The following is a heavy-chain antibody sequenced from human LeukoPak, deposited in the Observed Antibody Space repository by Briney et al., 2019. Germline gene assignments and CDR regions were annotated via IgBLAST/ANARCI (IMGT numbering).Heavy chain of an antibody. Sequence: GASVKVSCEASGYTFTGYYMHWVRQAPGQGLEWMGWINPNSGGTNYPQKFQGWVTMTRDTSISTAYMELSRLRSDDTAVYYCATAVSSGWSFDYWGQGTLVTVSS. CDR1: GYTFTGYY. CDR3: ATAVSSGWSFDY. CDR2: INPNSGGT. D-gene: IGHD6-19*01. J-gene: IGHJ4*02. V-gene: IGHV1-2*04.